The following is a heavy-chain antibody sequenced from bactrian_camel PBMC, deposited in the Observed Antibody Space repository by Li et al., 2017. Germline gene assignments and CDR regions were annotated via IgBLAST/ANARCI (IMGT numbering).Heavy chain of an antibody. CDR1: EIASHRNC. D-gene: IGHD6*01. Sequence: HVQLVESGGGSVQAGGSLRLSCAASEIASHRNCVGWFRQSPGKEREGVAAAYQGGARTHYIDSVKGRFTISKDNAKNTVYLQMNSLKPEDTAMYYCAADARQYAGSWRSLVADSFDYRGQGTQVTVS. CDR3: AADARQYAGSWRSLVADSFDY. CDR2: AYQGGART. J-gene: IGHJ4*01. V-gene: IGHV3S63*01.